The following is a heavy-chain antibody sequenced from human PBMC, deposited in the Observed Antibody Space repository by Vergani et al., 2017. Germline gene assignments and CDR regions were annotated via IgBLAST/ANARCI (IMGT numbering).Heavy chain of an antibody. CDR3: AKELTTVTIPNYFDY. CDR2: ISGQNFRT. D-gene: IGHD4-17*01. J-gene: IGHJ4*02. CDR1: GFTFTAHG. V-gene: IGHV3-23*01. Sequence: EVQLLESGGGSAQPGESLRLSCVASGFTFTAHGLNWVRQAPGKGLEWVSGISGQNFRTHYADSVKGRFTISRDDSKNTVYLQINSLRAEDTAFYYCAKELTTVTIPNYFDYWGQGTLVTVSS.